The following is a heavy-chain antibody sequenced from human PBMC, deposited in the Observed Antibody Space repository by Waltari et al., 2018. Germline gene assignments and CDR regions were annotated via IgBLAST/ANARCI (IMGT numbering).Heavy chain of an antibody. V-gene: IGHV4-59*01. CDR1: GGSISRYY. CDR3: ARDGRVRNAFDI. CDR2: IYYSGGT. J-gene: IGHJ3*02. Sequence: QVQLQESGPGLVKPSETLSLTCTVSGGSISRYYWRWIRQPPGKGLEWIGYIYYSGGTNHKPPLKSRVTISVDTSKNQFSLKLGSVTAAGTAVYYCARDGRVRNAFDIWGQGTMGTVSS. D-gene: IGHD1-1*01.